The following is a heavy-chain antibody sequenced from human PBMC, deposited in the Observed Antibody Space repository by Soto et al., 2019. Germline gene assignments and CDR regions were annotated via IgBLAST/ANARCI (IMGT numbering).Heavy chain of an antibody. CDR1: GGSISSGGYY. D-gene: IGHD3-22*01. J-gene: IGHJ4*02. V-gene: IGHV4-31*03. CDR2: IYYSGST. CDR3: ARYYYDSSGYPYYFDY. Sequence: SETLSLTCTVSGGSISSGGYYWSWIRQHPGKGLEWIGYIYYSGSTYYNPSLKSRVTISVDTSKNQFSLKLSSVTAADTALYYCARYYYDSSGYPYYFDYWGQGTLVTVSS.